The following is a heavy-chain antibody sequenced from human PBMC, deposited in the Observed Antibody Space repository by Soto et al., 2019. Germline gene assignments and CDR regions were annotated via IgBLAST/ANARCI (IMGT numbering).Heavy chain of an antibody. V-gene: IGHV3-30*04. CDR1: GCTFNHFA. J-gene: IGHJ4*02. Sequence: QVQLVESGGGAVHPGRSLRLSCAASGCTFNHFAMPWVRQAPGKGLDWVAVISYDGRRKSYADSVKGRFTISRDNSERTLDLQMNNLTSQDTGIYYCAREDSGDYFAYFDYWGQGSLVAVSS. D-gene: IGHD1-26*01. CDR2: ISYDGRRK. CDR3: AREDSGDYFAYFDY.